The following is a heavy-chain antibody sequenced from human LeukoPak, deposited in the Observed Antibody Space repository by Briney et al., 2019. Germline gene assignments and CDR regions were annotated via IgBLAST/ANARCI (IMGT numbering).Heavy chain of an antibody. V-gene: IGHV3-23*01. CDR3: AKRILTGTYLFDY. D-gene: IGHD1-20*01. Sequence: GGSLTLSCAASGFTFSSYAMSWVRPAPGKGLEWVSAISGSGGSTYYADSVKGRFTISRDNSKNTLYLQMNSLRAEDTAVYYCAKRILTGTYLFDYWGQGTLVTVSS. J-gene: IGHJ4*02. CDR1: GFTFSSYA. CDR2: ISGSGGST.